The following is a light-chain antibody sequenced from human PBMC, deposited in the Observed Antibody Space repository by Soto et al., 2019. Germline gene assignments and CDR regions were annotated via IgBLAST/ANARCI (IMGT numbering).Light chain of an antibody. CDR2: GAS. Sequence: DIVMTQSPDSLGVSLGGWATINCKSSQSVLYSSNNKNYLAWYQQKPGQPPKLLIYGASTRESGVPDRFSGSGSGTDFTLTISRLQAEDVAVYYCQQYYGTPRTFGQGTKVDIK. CDR1: QSVLYSSNNKNY. CDR3: QQYYGTPRT. J-gene: IGKJ1*01. V-gene: IGKV4-1*01.